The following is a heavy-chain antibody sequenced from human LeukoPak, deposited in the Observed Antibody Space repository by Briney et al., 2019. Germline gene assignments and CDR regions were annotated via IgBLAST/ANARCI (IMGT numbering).Heavy chain of an antibody. J-gene: IGHJ4*02. CDR2: TYYSGST. CDR3: ARHPHIVVVPAAPDY. V-gene: IGHV4-39*01. Sequence: KPSETLSLTCTVSGGSISSSSYYWGWIRQPPGKGLEWIGSTYYSGSTYYNPSLKSRVTISVDTSKNQFSLKLSSVTAADTAVYYCARHPHIVVVPAAPDYWGQGTLVTVSS. CDR1: GGSISSSSYY. D-gene: IGHD2-2*01.